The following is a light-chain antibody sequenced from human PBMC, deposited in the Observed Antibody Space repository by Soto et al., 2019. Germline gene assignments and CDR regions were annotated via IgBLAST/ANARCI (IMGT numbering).Light chain of an antibody. V-gene: IGKV1-39*01. Sequence: EIRMTQSSSSVSGTVCDRVTLTCRASQTVSSWLAWYQQKPGKAPKLLIYTASNVQSGVPSRISGSGSGTDFTLTISSLQPEDFATYYCQQSYSRPGTVGQGTKVDIK. CDR1: QTVSSW. CDR2: TAS. CDR3: QQSYSRPGT. J-gene: IGKJ1*01.